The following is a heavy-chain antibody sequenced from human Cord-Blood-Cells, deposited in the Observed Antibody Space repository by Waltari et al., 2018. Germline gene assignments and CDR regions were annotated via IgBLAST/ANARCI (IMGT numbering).Heavy chain of an antibody. J-gene: IGHJ4*02. CDR3: AGGYCSSTSCYTRRGNYFDY. D-gene: IGHD2-2*02. Sequence: QVQLQQWGAGLLKPSETLSLTCAVYGGSFSGYYWSWIRQPPGKGLEWIGEINHSGSTNYSPSLKSRVTISVDTSKNQFSLKLSSVTAADTAVYYCAGGYCSSTSCYTRRGNYFDYWGQGTLVTVSS. CDR2: INHSGST. CDR1: GGSFSGYY. V-gene: IGHV4-34*01.